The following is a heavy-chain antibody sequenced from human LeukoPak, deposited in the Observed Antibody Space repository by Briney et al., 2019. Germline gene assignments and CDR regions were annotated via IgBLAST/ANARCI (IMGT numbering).Heavy chain of an antibody. CDR3: ARYYYDTSGYYFDY. J-gene: IGHJ4*02. CDR1: GFTFSDYY. V-gene: IGHV3-11*01. D-gene: IGHD3-22*01. Sequence: GGSLRLSCAASGFTFSDYYMSWIRQAPGKGLEWVSYIGSSGGTIYYADSVKGRFTISRDNANNSLFLQMNGLRAEDTAVYYCARYYYDTSGYYFDYWGQGTLVTVSS. CDR2: IGSSGGTI.